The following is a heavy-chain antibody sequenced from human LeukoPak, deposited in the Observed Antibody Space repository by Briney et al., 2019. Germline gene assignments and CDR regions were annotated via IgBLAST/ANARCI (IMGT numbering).Heavy chain of an antibody. D-gene: IGHD5-18*01. CDR2: IYYSGST. CDR3: AREEWIQQYFDY. CDR1: GGSISSSSYY. J-gene: IGHJ4*02. Sequence: SETLSLTCTVSGGSISSSSYYWGWIRQPPGKGLEWIGSIYYSGSTYYNPSLKGRVTISVDTSKNQFSLKLSSVTAADTAVYYCAREEWIQQYFDYWGQGTLVTVSS. V-gene: IGHV4-39*07.